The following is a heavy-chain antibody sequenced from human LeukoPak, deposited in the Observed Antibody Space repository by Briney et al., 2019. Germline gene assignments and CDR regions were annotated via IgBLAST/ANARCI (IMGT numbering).Heavy chain of an antibody. CDR1: NGSISSHY. CDR2: IYYSGTT. V-gene: IGHV4-59*11. J-gene: IGHJ4*02. Sequence: PSETLSLTCTVSNGSISSHYWSWIRQPPGKGLEWIGYIYYSGTTNCNPSLKSRVSISVDTSKNQFSLKLRSVTAADTAVYHCARVNDFWSGLGRTYYFHYWGQGTLVTVSS. CDR3: ARVNDFWSGLGRTYYFHY. D-gene: IGHD3-3*01.